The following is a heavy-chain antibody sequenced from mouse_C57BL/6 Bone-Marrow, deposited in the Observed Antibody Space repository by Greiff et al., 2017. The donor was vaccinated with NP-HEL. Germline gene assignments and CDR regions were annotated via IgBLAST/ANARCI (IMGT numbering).Heavy chain of an antibody. Sequence: EVKLVESGPGLVKPSQSLSLTCSVTGYSITSGYYWNWIRQFPGNKLEWMGYISYDGSNNYNPSLKNRISITRDTSKNQFFLKLNSVTTEDTATYYCARDSFYSAYFDYWGQGTTLTVSS. D-gene: IGHD2-12*01. V-gene: IGHV3-6*01. CDR2: ISYDGSN. J-gene: IGHJ2*01. CDR3: ARDSFYSAYFDY. CDR1: GYSITSGYY.